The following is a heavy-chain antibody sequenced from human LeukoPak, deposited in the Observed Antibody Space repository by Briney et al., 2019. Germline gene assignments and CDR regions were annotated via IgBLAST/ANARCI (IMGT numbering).Heavy chain of an antibody. CDR1: GFTFSSYE. J-gene: IGHJ3*02. D-gene: IGHD3-3*01. V-gene: IGHV3-48*03. Sequence: PGGSLRLSCAASGFTFSSYEMNWVRQAPGKGLEWVSYISSSGSTIYYADSVKGRFTISRDNAKNSLYLQMNSLRAEDTAVYYCARDNGETEWLLGAFDIWGQGTMVTVSS. CDR3: ARDNGETEWLLGAFDI. CDR2: ISSSGSTI.